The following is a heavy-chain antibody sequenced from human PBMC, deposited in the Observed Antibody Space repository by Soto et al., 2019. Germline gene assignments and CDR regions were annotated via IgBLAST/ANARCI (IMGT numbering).Heavy chain of an antibody. J-gene: IGHJ6*02. V-gene: IGHV4-34*01. D-gene: IGHD4-17*01. CDR3: ARYGYYYYGMDV. CDR1: GGSFSGYY. Sequence: SETLSLTCAVYGGSFSGYYWSWIRQPPGKGLEWIGEINHSGSTNYNPSPKSRVTISVDTSKNQFSLKLSSVTAADTAVYYCARYGYYYYGMDVWGQGTTVTVSS. CDR2: INHSGST.